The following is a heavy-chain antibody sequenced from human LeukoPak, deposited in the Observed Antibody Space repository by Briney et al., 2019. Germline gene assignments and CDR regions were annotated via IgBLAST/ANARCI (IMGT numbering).Heavy chain of an antibody. J-gene: IGHJ5*02. CDR3: ARYCSSTSCRGQGRDWFDP. V-gene: IGHV4-39*01. CDR2: IYYSGST. D-gene: IGHD2-2*01. Sequence: SETLSLTCTVSGGSISSSGYYWGWIRQPPGKGLEWIGSIYYSGSTYYNPSLKSRVTISVDTSKNQFSLRLSSVTAADTAVYYCARYCSSTSCRGQGRDWFDPWGQGTLVTVSS. CDR1: GGSISSSGYY.